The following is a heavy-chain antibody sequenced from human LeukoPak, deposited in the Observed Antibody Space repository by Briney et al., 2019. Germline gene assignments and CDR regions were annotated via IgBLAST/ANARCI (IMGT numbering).Heavy chain of an antibody. J-gene: IGHJ6*03. CDR1: AFTFSGYW. CDR3: ARDRGSGCMDV. D-gene: IGHD3-10*01. Sequence: GGSLRLSCADSAFTFSGYWMSWVRQAPGKGLEWVANIKQDGSEKNYVDSVKGRFSISRDNAKNSLSLQMNSLRAEDTAVYYCARDRGSGCMDVWGKGTTVTVSS. V-gene: IGHV3-7*01. CDR2: IKQDGSEK.